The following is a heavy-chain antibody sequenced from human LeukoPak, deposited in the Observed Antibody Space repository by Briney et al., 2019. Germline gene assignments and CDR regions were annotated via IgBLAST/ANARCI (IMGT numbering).Heavy chain of an antibody. D-gene: IGHD2-2*01. CDR3: AILYCTSSSCPHGY. CDR1: GFTFSSYA. Sequence: GGSLRLSCAASGFTFSSYAMSWVRQAPGKGLEWVSSIDASGGSTYYADSVKGRFTISRDNSKNTLYLQMNSLRVEDTAVYYCAILYCTSSSCPHGYWGQGTLVTVSS. CDR2: IDASGGST. J-gene: IGHJ4*02. V-gene: IGHV3-23*01.